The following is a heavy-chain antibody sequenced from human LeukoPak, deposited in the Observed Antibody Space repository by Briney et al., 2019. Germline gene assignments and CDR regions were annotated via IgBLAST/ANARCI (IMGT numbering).Heavy chain of an antibody. D-gene: IGHD3-10*01. J-gene: IGHJ4*02. CDR1: GGSISSSDYY. CDR2: IHYSGTT. Sequence: PSETLSLTCTVSGGSISSSDYYWGRIRQPPGKGLEWIGSIHYSGTTCYNPSLKSRVTISVDTSKNQFSLKLSSVTAADTAVYYCASYYASGSSRFDYWGQGTLVTVSS. CDR3: ASYYASGSSRFDY. V-gene: IGHV4-39*01.